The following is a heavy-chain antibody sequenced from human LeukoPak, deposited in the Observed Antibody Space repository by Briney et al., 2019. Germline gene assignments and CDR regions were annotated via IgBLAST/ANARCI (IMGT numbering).Heavy chain of an antibody. V-gene: IGHV1-2*02. D-gene: IGHD1-26*01. J-gene: IGHJ4*02. CDR3: ARGGWEPPDY. Sequence: ASVKVSCKASGGTFSNYAISWVRQAPGQGLEWMGWINPNSGGTNYAQKFQGRVTMTRDMSTSTVYMELSSLRSEDTAVYYCARGGWEPPDYWGQGTLVTVSS. CDR2: INPNSGGT. CDR1: GGTFSNYA.